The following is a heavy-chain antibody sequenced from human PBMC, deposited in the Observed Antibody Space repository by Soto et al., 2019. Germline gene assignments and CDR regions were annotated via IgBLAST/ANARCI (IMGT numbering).Heavy chain of an antibody. CDR3: ARHFEGSSWYGAFDI. CDR1: GGSISSSSYY. Sequence: SETLSLTCTVSGGSISSSSYYWGWIRQPPGKGLEWIGSIYYSGSTYYNPSLKSRVTISVDTSKNQFSLKLSSVTAADTAVYYCARHFEGSSWYGAFDIWGQGTMVTVSS. V-gene: IGHV4-39*01. CDR2: IYYSGST. J-gene: IGHJ3*02. D-gene: IGHD6-13*01.